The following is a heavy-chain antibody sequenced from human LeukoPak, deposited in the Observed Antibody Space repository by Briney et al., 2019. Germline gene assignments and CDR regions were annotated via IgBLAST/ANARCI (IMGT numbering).Heavy chain of an antibody. J-gene: IGHJ4*02. CDR2: IYSSGST. CDR1: GFTVISNY. CDR3: TRAEFSNSFDD. V-gene: IGHV3-53*01. Sequence: GGSLRLSCAASGFTVISNYMSWVRQTPGRSREWVAFIYSSGSTYYAESAEGRFTISRDSSKNTLYLEMTSLRVEDTAVYYCTRAEFSNSFDDWGQGTLVIVSS. D-gene: IGHD6-6*01.